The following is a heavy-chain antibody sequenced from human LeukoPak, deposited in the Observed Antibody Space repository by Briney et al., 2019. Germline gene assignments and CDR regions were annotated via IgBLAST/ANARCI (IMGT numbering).Heavy chain of an antibody. V-gene: IGHV3-33*08. CDR3: ARYDFWSGYDHYYYGMDV. J-gene: IGHJ6*02. Sequence: GGSLRLSCAASGFTFSSYSMNWVRQAPGKGLEWVAVIWYDGSNKYYADSVKGRFTISRDNSKNTLYLQMNSLRAEDTAVYYCARYDFWSGYDHYYYGMDVWGQGTTVTVSS. CDR2: IWYDGSNK. D-gene: IGHD3-3*01. CDR1: GFTFSSYS.